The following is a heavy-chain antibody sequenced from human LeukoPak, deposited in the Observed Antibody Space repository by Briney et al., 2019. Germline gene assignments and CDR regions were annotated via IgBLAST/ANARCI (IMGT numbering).Heavy chain of an antibody. CDR1: GFTFSSYW. V-gene: IGHV3-7*01. D-gene: IGHD4-17*01. CDR3: ARESGSVTSEVDFDY. Sequence: GGSLRLSRAASGFTFSSYWMSWVRQAPGKGLEWVATIRQDGSQKYYVDSVKGRFTISRDNAKNSLYLQMNSLRAEDTAVYYCARESGSVTSEVDFDYWGQGTLVTVSS. J-gene: IGHJ4*02. CDR2: IRQDGSQK.